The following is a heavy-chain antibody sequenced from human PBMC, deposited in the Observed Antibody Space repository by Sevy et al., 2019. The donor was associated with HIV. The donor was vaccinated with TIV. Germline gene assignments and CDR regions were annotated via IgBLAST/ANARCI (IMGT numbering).Heavy chain of an antibody. CDR3: VAEDMTKFGGPLRVFDI. Sequence: ASVKVSCKASGFTFTSSAVQWVRHARGQRLEWIGWIVAGSGVTDYAPEYQERVTITRDTSTATIYMELSSLRSEDTAVYFCVAEDMTKFGGPLRVFDIWGLGTTVTVSS. D-gene: IGHD3-10*02. CDR1: GFTFTSSA. J-gene: IGHJ3*02. V-gene: IGHV1-58*01. CDR2: IVAGSGVT.